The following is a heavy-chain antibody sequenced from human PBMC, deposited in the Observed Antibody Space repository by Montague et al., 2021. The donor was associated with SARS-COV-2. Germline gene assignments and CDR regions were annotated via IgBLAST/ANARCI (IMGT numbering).Heavy chain of an antibody. CDR2: IWYDGSKR. CDR3: ASAYHDYGLDN. D-gene: IGHD3-16*01. V-gene: IGHV3-33*01. J-gene: IGHJ4*02. Sequence: SLRLSCAASGITFNRHGMHWVRQAPGKGLEWVAVIWYDGSKRFYSDSVRGRFTISRDNSKNTVYLQMNSLSVEDTAVYYCASAYHDYGLDNWGQGTLVTVSS. CDR1: GITFNRHG.